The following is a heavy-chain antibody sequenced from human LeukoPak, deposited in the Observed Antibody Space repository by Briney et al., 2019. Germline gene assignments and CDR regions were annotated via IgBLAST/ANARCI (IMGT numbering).Heavy chain of an antibody. Sequence: PSETLSLTCTVSRGSVSSSTYYWSWVRQPPGKGLEWIASIYYTGSTYYNPSLKSRVTISLDMSKNEFFLTMTSVTAGDTAVYFCTAEKNGSPHYWGQGTQVTVSS. CDR1: RGSVSSSTYY. CDR3: TAEKNGSPHY. V-gene: IGHV4-39*07. D-gene: IGHD2-8*01. CDR2: IYYTGST. J-gene: IGHJ4*02.